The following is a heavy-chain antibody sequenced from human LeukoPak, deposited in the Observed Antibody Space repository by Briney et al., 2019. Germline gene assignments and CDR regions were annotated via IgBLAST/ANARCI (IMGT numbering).Heavy chain of an antibody. CDR3: VKEIKVREFSTPGALHI. D-gene: IGHD2-2*01. CDR1: GITFDEYA. CDR2: INWDSGAK. Sequence: GGSLRLSCVVSGITFDEYAMHWVRQAPGKGLEWVAGINWDSGAKGLADPVEGRFTISRDNAKNSLYLEMNSLRVEDMAFYYCVKEIKVREFSTPGALHIWGQGTMVTVSS. V-gene: IGHV3-9*03. J-gene: IGHJ3*02.